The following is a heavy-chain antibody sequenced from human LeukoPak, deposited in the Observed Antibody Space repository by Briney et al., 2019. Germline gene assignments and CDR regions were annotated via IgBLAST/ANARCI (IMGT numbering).Heavy chain of an antibody. V-gene: IGHV4-39*07. CDR2: IYYSGST. D-gene: IGHD3-10*01. Sequence: PSETLSLTCTVSGGSISNSNYYWGWIRQPPGKGLEWIGTIYYSGSTYYNPSLKSQVTISVDTSKNQFSLKLSSVTAADTAVYYCARTSPINYYGSGSYDYWGQGTLVTVSS. J-gene: IGHJ4*02. CDR1: GGSISNSNYY. CDR3: ARTSPINYYGSGSYDY.